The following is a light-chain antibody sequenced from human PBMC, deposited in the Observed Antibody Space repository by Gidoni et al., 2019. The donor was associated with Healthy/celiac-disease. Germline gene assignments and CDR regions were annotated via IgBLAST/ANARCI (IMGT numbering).Light chain of an antibody. V-gene: IGKV1-5*01. CDR2: DAS. CDR3: QQYNSYLLT. CDR1: PSISSW. Sequence: DIKMTQSPSTLSASVGDRVTITCRASPSISSWLAWYQQKPGKAPKLLIYDASSVESGVPSRFSGSGSGTEFTLTISSLQPDDFATYYCQQYNSYLLTFGGGTKVEIK. J-gene: IGKJ4*01.